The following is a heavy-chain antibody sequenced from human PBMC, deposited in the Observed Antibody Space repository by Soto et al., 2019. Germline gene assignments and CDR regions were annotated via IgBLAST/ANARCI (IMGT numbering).Heavy chain of an antibody. Sequence: PSETLSLTCTVSGGSIPRSSGYYWVWIRQPPGKGLEYIGSIYYSGSTNYNPSLKSRVTISVDTSKNQFSLKLSSVTAADTAVYYWSRGHGGSVRYWGQGTLGNLSS. CDR2: IYYSGST. V-gene: IGHV4-39*07. D-gene: IGHD3-10*01. CDR1: GGSIPRSSGYY. J-gene: IGHJ4*02. CDR3: SRGHGGSVRY.